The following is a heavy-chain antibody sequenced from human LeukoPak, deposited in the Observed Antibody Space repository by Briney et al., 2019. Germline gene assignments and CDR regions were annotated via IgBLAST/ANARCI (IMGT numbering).Heavy chain of an antibody. CDR2: IYYSGGT. V-gene: IGHV4-39*01. CDR3: ARFGKSVVVVAAADY. J-gene: IGHJ4*02. Sequence: GSLRLSCAASGFTFSSYAMSWVRQAPGKGLEWIGSIYYSGGTYYNPSLKSRVTISVDTSKNQFSLKLRSVTAADTAVYYCARFGKSVVVVAAADYWGQGTLVTVSS. CDR1: GFTFSSYA. D-gene: IGHD2-15*01.